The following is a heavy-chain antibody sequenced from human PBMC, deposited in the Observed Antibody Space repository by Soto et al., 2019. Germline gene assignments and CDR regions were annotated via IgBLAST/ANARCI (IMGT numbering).Heavy chain of an antibody. Sequence: SETLSLTCSVSGGSIITYYWSWIRQPPGKGLEWIGYIDYSGSTNYNPSLKSRVTISVDTSKNQLSLKLSSVTAADTAVYYCARGGDSSSWYYWFDSWGRENLVNVSS. D-gene: IGHD6-13*01. CDR2: IDYSGST. V-gene: IGHV4-59*12. CDR3: ARGGDSSSWYYWFDS. CDR1: GGSIITYY. J-gene: IGHJ5*01.